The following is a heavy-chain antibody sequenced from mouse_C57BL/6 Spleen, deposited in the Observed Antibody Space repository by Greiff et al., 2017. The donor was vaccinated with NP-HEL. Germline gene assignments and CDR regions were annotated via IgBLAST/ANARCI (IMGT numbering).Heavy chain of an antibody. V-gene: IGHV5-9*01. CDR2: ISGGGGNT. Sequence: EVQLVESGGGLVKPGGSLKLSCAASGFTFSSYTMSWVRQTPEKRLEWVATISGGGGNTYNPDSVKGRFTISRDNAKKTMYLQMSSLRSEDTALYYCARRQLRLLYYFDYWGQGTTLTVSS. CDR1: GFTFSSYT. CDR3: ARRQLRLLYYFDY. D-gene: IGHD3-2*02. J-gene: IGHJ2*01.